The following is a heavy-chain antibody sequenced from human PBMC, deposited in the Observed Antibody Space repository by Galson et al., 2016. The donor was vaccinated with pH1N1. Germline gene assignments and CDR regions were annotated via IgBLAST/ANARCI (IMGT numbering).Heavy chain of an antibody. V-gene: IGHV5-51*01. J-gene: IGHJ3*02. CDR3: ARQNYYGDYRGDAVDI. Sequence: QSGAEVKKPGESLKISCKGSGYRFSSSWIGWVRQMPGKGLEWLGIIHLGGSHIRYSPSFQGQVTISADKSINIVSLQWSSLKASDTAMYYCARQNYYGDYRGDAVDIWGQGTMVTVSS. CDR2: IHLGGSHI. CDR1: GYRFSSSW. D-gene: IGHD4-17*01.